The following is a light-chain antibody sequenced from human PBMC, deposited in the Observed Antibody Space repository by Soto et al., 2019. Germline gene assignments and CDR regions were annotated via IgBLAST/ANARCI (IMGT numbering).Light chain of an antibody. Sequence: QSVLTQPASVSVSPGQSITISCTGTSSDVGGYNYVSWYQHHPGKAPKLMIYDVGNRPSGVSNRFSGSKSGNTASLTISGLQPEDEADYYCSSYTTSNTRQIVFGTGTKVTVL. J-gene: IGLJ1*01. CDR2: DVG. CDR3: SSYTTSNTRQIV. CDR1: SSDVGGYNY. V-gene: IGLV2-14*03.